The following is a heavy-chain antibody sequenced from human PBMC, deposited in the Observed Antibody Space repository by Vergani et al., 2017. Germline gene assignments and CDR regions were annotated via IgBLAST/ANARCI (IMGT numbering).Heavy chain of an antibody. V-gene: IGHV4-31*03. Sequence: QVQLQESGPGLVKPSQTLSLTCSVSGGAVNSGSNFWTWIRQPAGKGLEWIGYIYYSGSTYYNPSLKSRVTISVDTSKNQFSLKLSSVTAADTAVYYCARDSHRLDRRPHRRNWFDPWGQGTLVTVSS. CDR1: GGAVNSGSNF. J-gene: IGHJ5*02. CDR3: ARDSHRLDRRPHRRNWFDP. CDR2: IYYSGST. D-gene: IGHD3-16*01.